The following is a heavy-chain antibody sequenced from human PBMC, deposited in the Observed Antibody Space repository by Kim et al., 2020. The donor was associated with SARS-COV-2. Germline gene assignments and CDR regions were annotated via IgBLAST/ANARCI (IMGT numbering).Heavy chain of an antibody. CDR3: ASIAVAVFDRFDP. CDR2: IYYSGST. Sequence: SETLSLTCTVSGGSISSSSYYWGWIRQPPGKGLEWIGSIYYSGSTYYNPSLKSRVTISVDTSKNQFSLKLSSVTAADTAVYYCASIAVAVFDRFDPWGQGTLVTVSS. D-gene: IGHD6-19*01. CDR1: GGSISSSSYY. V-gene: IGHV4-39*01. J-gene: IGHJ5*02.